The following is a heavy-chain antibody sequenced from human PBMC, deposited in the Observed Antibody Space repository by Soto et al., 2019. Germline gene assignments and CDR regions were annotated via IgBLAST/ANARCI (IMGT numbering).Heavy chain of an antibody. CDR3: ARTYYYDSSGYYYYYYGMDV. D-gene: IGHD3-22*01. J-gene: IGHJ6*02. Sequence: LKISCKGSGYSFTSYWIGWVRQMPGKGLEWMGIIYPGDSDTRYSPSFQGQVTISADKSISTAYLQWSSLKASDTAMYYCARTYYYDSSGYYYYYYGMDVWGQGTTVTVSS. V-gene: IGHV5-51*01. CDR2: IYPGDSDT. CDR1: GYSFTSYW.